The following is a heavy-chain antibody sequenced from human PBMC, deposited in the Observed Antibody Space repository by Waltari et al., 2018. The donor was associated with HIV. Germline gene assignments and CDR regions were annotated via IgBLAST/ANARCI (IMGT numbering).Heavy chain of an antibody. CDR1: GASISSGGYY. CDR3: ASRSGGSRRPFDY. J-gene: IGHJ4*02. CDR2: ISHSGSI. V-gene: IGHV4-31*03. Sequence: QVYLQESGSGLVNPSQTLSLTCSVSGASISSGGYYWNWIRQHPGKGLEWIGYISHSGSIYYNPSLKSRVTISIDTSKNQFSLKLTSVTAADTAVFYCASRSGGSRRPFDYWGQGTLVTVSS. D-gene: IGHD2-15*01.